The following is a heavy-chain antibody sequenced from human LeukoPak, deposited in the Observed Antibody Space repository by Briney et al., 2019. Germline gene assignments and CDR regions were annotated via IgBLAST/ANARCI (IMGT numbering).Heavy chain of an antibody. D-gene: IGHD3-9*01. Sequence: ASVKVSCKASGCTFTGYYMHWVRQAPGQGLEWMGWINPNSGGTNYAQKFQGRVTMTRGTSISTAYMELSRLRSDDTAVYYCARGDILTGYWLDPWGQGTLVTVSS. J-gene: IGHJ5*02. V-gene: IGHV1-2*02. CDR2: INPNSGGT. CDR1: GCTFTGYY. CDR3: ARGDILTGYWLDP.